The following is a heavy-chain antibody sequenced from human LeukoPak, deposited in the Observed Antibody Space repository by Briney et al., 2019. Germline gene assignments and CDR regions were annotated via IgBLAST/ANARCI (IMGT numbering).Heavy chain of an antibody. J-gene: IGHJ6*02. Sequence: SVKVSCKASGYTLTVYYIHWVRQAPGQGLEWMGGIIPIFGTANYAQKFQGRVTITADESTSTAYMELSSLRSEDTAVYYCARELPYGDYQLYYGMDVWGQGTTVTVSS. V-gene: IGHV1-69*13. D-gene: IGHD4-17*01. CDR1: GYTLTVYY. CDR2: IIPIFGTA. CDR3: ARELPYGDYQLYYGMDV.